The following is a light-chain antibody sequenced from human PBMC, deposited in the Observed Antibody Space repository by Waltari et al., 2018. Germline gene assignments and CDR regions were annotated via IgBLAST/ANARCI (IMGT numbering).Light chain of an antibody. J-gene: IGKJ1*01. Sequence: EIVLTQSPATLSLSPGERATLSCRASQSVHNYLAWYQQKPGQAPRLLIYDASSRAIGIPDRFSGSGSGTDFTLTISRLEPEDFAVYYCQQYGTSPRTFGQGTKVEIK. CDR1: QSVHNY. V-gene: IGKV3-20*01. CDR2: DAS. CDR3: QQYGTSPRT.